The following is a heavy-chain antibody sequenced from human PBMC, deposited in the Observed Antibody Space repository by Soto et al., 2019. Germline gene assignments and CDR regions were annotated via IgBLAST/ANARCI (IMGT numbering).Heavy chain of an antibody. V-gene: IGHV1-3*01. CDR1: GYIFSKYA. Sequence: TSVKVSCKASGYIFSKYAIHWVRQVPGHKLEWMGWLNVVTGNTKYSQKFQGRVTITRDTSATTAYMELHSLTSEDTAVYYCARESRDFFLWFDPWAREPWSPSPQ. CDR3: ARESRDFFLWFDP. J-gene: IGHJ5*02. CDR2: LNVVTGNT.